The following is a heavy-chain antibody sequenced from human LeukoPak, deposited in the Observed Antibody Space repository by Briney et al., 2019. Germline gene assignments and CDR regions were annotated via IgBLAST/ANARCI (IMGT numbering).Heavy chain of an antibody. CDR3: ARRRGYSGSYFDY. Sequence: PSETLSLTCTASGGSISSSSYYWGWIRQPPGKGLEWIGSIYYSGGTYYNPSLKSRVTISVDTSKNQFSLKLSSVTAADTAVYYCARRRGYSGSYFDYWGQGTLVTVSS. CDR1: GGSISSSSYY. CDR2: IYYSGGT. V-gene: IGHV4-39*01. D-gene: IGHD5-12*01. J-gene: IGHJ4*02.